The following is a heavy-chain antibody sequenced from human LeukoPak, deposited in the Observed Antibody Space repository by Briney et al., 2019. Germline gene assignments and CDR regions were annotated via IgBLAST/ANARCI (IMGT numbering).Heavy chain of an antibody. D-gene: IGHD1-26*01. CDR2: IWYDGSNK. Sequence: PGRSLRLSCAASGFTFSSYGMHWVRQAPGKGLEWVAVIWYDGSNKYYADSVKGRFTISRDNSKNTLYLQMNSLRAEDTAVYYCARDGYSGSYYYYYYYGMDVWGQGTTVTVS. CDR3: ARDGYSGSYYYYYYYGMDV. J-gene: IGHJ6*02. CDR1: GFTFSSYG. V-gene: IGHV3-33*01.